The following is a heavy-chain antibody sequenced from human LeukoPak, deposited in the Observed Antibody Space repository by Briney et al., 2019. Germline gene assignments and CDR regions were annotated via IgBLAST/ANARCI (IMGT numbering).Heavy chain of an antibody. CDR2: IYHSGST. CDR1: GYSISSGFY. CDR3: ARAVGTSRNFFDY. D-gene: IGHD4-23*01. Sequence: SETLSLTCTVSGYSISSGFYWGWIRQPPGKGPECIGSIYHSGSTYYNPSLKSRVTISVDTSKNQFSLNLSSVTAADTAMYYCARAVGTSRNFFDYWGQGTLVTVSS. V-gene: IGHV4-38-2*02. J-gene: IGHJ4*02.